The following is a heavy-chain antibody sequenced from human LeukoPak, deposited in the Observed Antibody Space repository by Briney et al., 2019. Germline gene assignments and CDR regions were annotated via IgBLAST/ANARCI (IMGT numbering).Heavy chain of an antibody. CDR2: INPNSGGT. CDR1: GGTFSSYA. V-gene: IGHV1-2*02. J-gene: IGHJ4*02. CDR3: ARDKRVLYSGYEIDY. Sequence: ASVKVSCKASGGTFSSYAISWVRQAPGQGLEWMGWINPNSGGTNYAQKFQGRVTMTRDTSISTAYMELSRLRSDDTAVYYCARDKRVLYSGYEIDYWGQGTLVTVSS. D-gene: IGHD5-12*01.